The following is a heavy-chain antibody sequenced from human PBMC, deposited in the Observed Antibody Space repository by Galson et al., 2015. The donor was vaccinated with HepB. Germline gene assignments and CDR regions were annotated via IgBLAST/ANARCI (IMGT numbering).Heavy chain of an antibody. J-gene: IGHJ3*02. CDR3: ARDYYYDSSGYYHPKAFDI. CDR1: GFTVSSNY. D-gene: IGHD3-22*01. CDR2: IYSGGST. V-gene: IGHV3-66*01. Sequence: SLRLSCAASGFTVSSNYMSWVRLAPGKGLEWVSVIYSGGSTYYADSVKGRLTISRDNSKNTLYLQMNSLRAEDTAVYYCARDYYYDSSGYYHPKAFDIWGQGTMVTVSS.